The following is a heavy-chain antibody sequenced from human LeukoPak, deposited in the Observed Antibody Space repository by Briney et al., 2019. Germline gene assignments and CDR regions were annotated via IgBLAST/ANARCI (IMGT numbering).Heavy chain of an antibody. D-gene: IGHD3-22*01. CDR1: GFTVSSNY. J-gene: IGHJ3*02. CDR2: IYSGGGT. V-gene: IGHV3-66*02. CDR3: ARARPYYYDSSGYSETYAFDI. Sequence: GGSLRLSCAASGFTVSSNYMSWVRQAPGKGLEWVSVIYSGGGTYYADSVKGRFTISRDNSKNTLYLQMNSLRAEDTAVYYCARARPYYYDSSGYSETYAFDIWGQGTMVTVSS.